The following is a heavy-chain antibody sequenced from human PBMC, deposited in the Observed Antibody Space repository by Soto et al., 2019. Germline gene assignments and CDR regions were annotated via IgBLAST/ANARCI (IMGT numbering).Heavy chain of an antibody. CDR1: AFKFSDYY. Sequence: GGSVRLSCAASAFKFSDYYMSWVRQAPGKGLEWVSYISGSGDVIYYADSVKGRFTISRDNDKKSVHLQMDTLRAEDTALYYCARSLFLASTDTEPFDYWGQGALVTVSS. V-gene: IGHV3-11*01. CDR2: ISGSGDVI. D-gene: IGHD3-3*02. CDR3: ARSLFLASTDTEPFDY. J-gene: IGHJ4*02.